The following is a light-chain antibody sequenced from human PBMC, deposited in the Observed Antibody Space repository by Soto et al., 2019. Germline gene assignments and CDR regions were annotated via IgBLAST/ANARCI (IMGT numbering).Light chain of an antibody. J-gene: IGLJ1*01. CDR2: ANT. V-gene: IGLV1-40*01. CDR3: QSYDSSLSGYV. CDR1: SSNIGAGYD. Sequence: QSVLTQPPSVSGAPGQRVTISCTGSSSNIGAGYDVHWYQQLPGTAPKLLIYANTNRPSGVPDRFSGSKSGTSDSLAIPGLRAEDEADYYCQSYDSSLSGYVFGTGTKVTVL.